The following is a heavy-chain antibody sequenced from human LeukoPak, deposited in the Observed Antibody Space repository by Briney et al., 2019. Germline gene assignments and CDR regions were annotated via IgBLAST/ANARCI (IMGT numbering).Heavy chain of an antibody. CDR3: AREIVSSTCFDY. Sequence: GGSLRLSCAASGFAFSRYSMKWVRQAPGKGLEWVSSISSSSGYIYYADSVKGRFTISRDNAKNSLYLQMNSLRAEDTAVYYCAREIVSSTCFDYWGQGALVTVSS. CDR2: ISSSSGYI. D-gene: IGHD2-2*01. V-gene: IGHV3-21*01. J-gene: IGHJ4*02. CDR1: GFAFSRYS.